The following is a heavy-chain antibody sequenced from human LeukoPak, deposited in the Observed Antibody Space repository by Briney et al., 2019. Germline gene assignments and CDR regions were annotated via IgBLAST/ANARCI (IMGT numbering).Heavy chain of an antibody. Sequence: ASVKVSCKASGYTFTGYYMHWVRQAPGQGLEWMGCISADNGDTNYAQNLQGRVTMTTDTSTSTAYMELRSLRSDDSAVYYCARTEIAVAGTGGDYYYYYGMDVWGQGTTVTVSS. CDR2: ISADNGDT. V-gene: IGHV1-18*04. J-gene: IGHJ6*02. CDR3: ARTEIAVAGTGGDYYYYYGMDV. D-gene: IGHD6-13*01. CDR1: GYTFTGYY.